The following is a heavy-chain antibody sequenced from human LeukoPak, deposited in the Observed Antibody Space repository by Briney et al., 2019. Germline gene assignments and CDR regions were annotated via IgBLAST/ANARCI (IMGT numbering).Heavy chain of an antibody. Sequence: GGSLRLSCAASGFTFSSYGMSWVRQAPGKGLEWVSAISGSGGSTYYADSVKGRFTISRDNSKNTLYLQMNSLRAEDTAVYYCAKGSFGVINPLTHFDYWGQGTLVTVSS. V-gene: IGHV3-23*01. D-gene: IGHD3-22*01. J-gene: IGHJ4*02. CDR2: ISGSGGST. CDR3: AKGSFGVINPLTHFDY. CDR1: GFTFSSYG.